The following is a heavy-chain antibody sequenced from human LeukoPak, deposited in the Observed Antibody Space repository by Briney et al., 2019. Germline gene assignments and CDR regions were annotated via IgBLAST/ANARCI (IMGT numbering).Heavy chain of an antibody. CDR3: ARDIVGYYDSSGYSFDY. J-gene: IGHJ4*02. D-gene: IGHD3-22*01. V-gene: IGHV1-69*13. CDR1: GGTFSSYA. CDR2: IIPIFGTA. Sequence: SVKVSCKASGGTFSSYAISWVRQAPGQGLEWMGGIIPIFGTANYAQKFQGRVTITADESTSTAYMELSSLRSEDTAVYYCARDIVGYYDSSGYSFDYWGQGTLVTVSS.